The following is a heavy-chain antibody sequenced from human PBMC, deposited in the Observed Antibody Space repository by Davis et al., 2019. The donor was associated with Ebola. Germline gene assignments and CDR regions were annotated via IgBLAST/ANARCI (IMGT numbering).Heavy chain of an antibody. V-gene: IGHV3-7*01. CDR3: AREHAIAARRFDY. J-gene: IGHJ4*02. CDR2: IRYDGREK. D-gene: IGHD6-6*01. CDR1: GFSFGDSW. Sequence: GESLKISCAASGFSFGDSWMSWVRQTPGGGLQWVANIRYDGREKYYLDSLKGRFTISRDNAKNSLFLQLNSLRAEDTALYYRAREHAIAARRFDYWGQGALVTVSS.